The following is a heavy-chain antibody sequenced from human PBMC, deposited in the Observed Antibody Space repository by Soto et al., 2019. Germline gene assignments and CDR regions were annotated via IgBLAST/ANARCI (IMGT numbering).Heavy chain of an antibody. CDR3: ATGRYQFFDY. Sequence: GGSLRLSCAASEFTLSDFYVTWIRQAPGKGLEWVSHIGSSGTTTYYADSVQGRFTISRDNARNSVYLQMNSLRGEDTAVYYCATGRYQFFDYWGRGTLVTVSS. CDR1: EFTLSDFY. J-gene: IGHJ4*02. V-gene: IGHV3-11*01. D-gene: IGHD2-2*01. CDR2: IGSSGTTT.